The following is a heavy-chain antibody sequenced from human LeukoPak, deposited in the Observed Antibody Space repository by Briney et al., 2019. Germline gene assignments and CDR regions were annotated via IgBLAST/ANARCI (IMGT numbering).Heavy chain of an antibody. D-gene: IGHD3-9*01. Sequence: SETLSLTCTVSGGSISSYFWSWVRQSPGKGLEWIGFMHHSGSANSNPSLKSRVTISMDTSKNQFSLKMSSVTAADTAVYYCARAVGSFDWLPLFDYWGQGTLVTVSS. V-gene: IGHV4-59*01. J-gene: IGHJ4*02. CDR1: GGSISSYF. CDR2: MHHSGSA. CDR3: ARAVGSFDWLPLFDY.